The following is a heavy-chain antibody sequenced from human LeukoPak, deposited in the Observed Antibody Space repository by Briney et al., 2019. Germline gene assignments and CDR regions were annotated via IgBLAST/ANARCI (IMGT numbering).Heavy chain of an antibody. Sequence: SETLSLTCTVSGGSISSYYWSWIRQPPGKGLEWIGYIYYSGSTNYNPSLKSRVTISVDTSKNQFSLKLSSVTAADTAVYYCARADYYGSVSSNDYWGQGTLVTVSS. CDR2: IYYSGST. J-gene: IGHJ4*02. D-gene: IGHD3-10*01. V-gene: IGHV4-59*01. CDR1: GGSISSYY. CDR3: ARADYYGSVSSNDY.